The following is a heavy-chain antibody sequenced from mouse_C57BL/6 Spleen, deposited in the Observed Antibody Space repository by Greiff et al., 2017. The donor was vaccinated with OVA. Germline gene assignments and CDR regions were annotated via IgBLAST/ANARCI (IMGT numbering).Heavy chain of an antibody. CDR3: AREGYGLDD. CDR2: ISSGSSTI. J-gene: IGHJ2*01. Sequence: EVKLVESGGGLVKPGGSLKLSCAASGFTFSDYGMHWVRQAPEKGLEWVAYISSGSSTIYYADTVKGRFTISRDNAKNTLFLQMTSLRSEDTAMYYCAREGYGLDDWGQGTTLTVSS. V-gene: IGHV5-17*01. D-gene: IGHD2-2*01. CDR1: GFTFSDYG.